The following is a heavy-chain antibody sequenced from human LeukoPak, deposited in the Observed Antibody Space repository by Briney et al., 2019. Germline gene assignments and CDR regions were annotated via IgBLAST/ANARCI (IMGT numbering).Heavy chain of an antibody. D-gene: IGHD3-22*01. J-gene: IGHJ4*02. V-gene: IGHV4-39*01. CDR2: IHHSGST. CDR1: GGSISSSNYS. CDR3: ARLGGYYDSTPGDY. Sequence: SETLSLTCSVSGGSISSSNYSWGWIRQPPGKGLEWIGSIHHSGSTYYNPSLKSRVTISVDTSKNQFSLKLSSVTAADTAVYYCARLGGYYDSTPGDYWGQGTLVTVSS.